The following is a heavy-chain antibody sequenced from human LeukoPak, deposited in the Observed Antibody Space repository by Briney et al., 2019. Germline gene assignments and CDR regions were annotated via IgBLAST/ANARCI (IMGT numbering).Heavy chain of an antibody. CDR1: GYTFTSYD. Sequence: ASVKVSCKASGYTFTSYDINWVRQATGQGLEWMGWMNPNSGNTGYAQKFQGRVTMTRNTSISTAYMELSSLRSEDTAVYYCARGPSTYYYDSSGYLEFDPWGQGTLVTVSS. CDR3: ARGPSTYYYDSSGYLEFDP. CDR2: MNPNSGNT. D-gene: IGHD3-22*01. J-gene: IGHJ5*02. V-gene: IGHV1-8*01.